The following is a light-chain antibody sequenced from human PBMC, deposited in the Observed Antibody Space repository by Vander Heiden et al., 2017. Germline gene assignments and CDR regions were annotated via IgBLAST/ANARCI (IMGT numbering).Light chain of an antibody. CDR2: GAS. J-gene: IGKJ2*01. CDR3: QQNNNWPPYT. V-gene: IGKV3-15*01. CDR1: QRVNGN. Sequence: EIVMTQSPATLSVSPGERATLSCRASQRVNGNLAWYQQKPGQAPRLLIYGASTRDTGIPARFSGRGFGTEFTLTISSRQSEDFAVYYCQQNNNWPPYTFGQGTKLEIK.